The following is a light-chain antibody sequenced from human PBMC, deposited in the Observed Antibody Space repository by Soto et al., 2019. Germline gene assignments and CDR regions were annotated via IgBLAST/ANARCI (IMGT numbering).Light chain of an antibody. CDR1: QGISNY. J-gene: IGKJ1*01. CDR3: QKYNSALWT. CDR2: SAS. Sequence: DIKMTQSPSSLSASVGDRVTITCRASQGISNYLAWYQQKPGKVPQLLIYSASVLQSGVPSRFSGRGSETDFTLTISSLQPEDVATYYCQKYNSALWTFGQGTKVEIK. V-gene: IGKV1-27*01.